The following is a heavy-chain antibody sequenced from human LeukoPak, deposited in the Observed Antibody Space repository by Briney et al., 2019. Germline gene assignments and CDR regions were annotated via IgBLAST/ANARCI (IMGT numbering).Heavy chain of an antibody. Sequence: GSLRLSCAASGFTFSSYAMSWVRQAPGKGLEWIGSIDYSGSTYYNPSLKSRVTISVDTSKNQFSLKMSSVTAADTAVYYCARQPPRYYYDSSSYRSHFDYWGQGTLVTVSS. CDR3: ARQPPRYYYDSSSYRSHFDY. J-gene: IGHJ4*02. V-gene: IGHV4-39*01. D-gene: IGHD3-22*01. CDR2: IDYSGST. CDR1: GFTFSSYA.